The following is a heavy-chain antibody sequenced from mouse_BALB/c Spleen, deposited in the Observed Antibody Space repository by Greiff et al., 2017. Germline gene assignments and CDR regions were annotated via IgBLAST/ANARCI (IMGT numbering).Heavy chain of an antibody. V-gene: IGHV1-77*01. CDR1: GYTFTDYV. J-gene: IGHJ4*01. D-gene: IGHD1-1*01. Sequence: QVQLKESGPELVKPGASVKMSCKASGYTFTDYVISWVKQRTGQGLEWIGEIYPGSGSTYYNEKFKGKATLTADKSSNTAYMQLSSLTSEDSAVYFCARPYGSSSYYAMDYWGQGTSVTVSS. CDR2: IYPGSGST. CDR3: ARPYGSSSYYAMDY.